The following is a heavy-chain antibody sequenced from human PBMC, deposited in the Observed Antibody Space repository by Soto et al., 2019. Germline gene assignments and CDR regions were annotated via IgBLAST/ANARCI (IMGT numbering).Heavy chain of an antibody. Sequence: EVQLVESGGGLVKPGGSYRLSCADSGFTFSNAWMNWVRQAPGKGLEWVGRIKSKTDGGTTDYAAPVKGRFTISRDDSKNTLYLQMNSLKTEDTAVYYCTTVDSSSSWSPYYYYGMDVWGQGTTVTVSS. D-gene: IGHD6-6*01. CDR3: TTVDSSSSWSPYYYYGMDV. J-gene: IGHJ6*02. CDR2: IKSKTDGGTT. V-gene: IGHV3-15*07. CDR1: GFTFSNAW.